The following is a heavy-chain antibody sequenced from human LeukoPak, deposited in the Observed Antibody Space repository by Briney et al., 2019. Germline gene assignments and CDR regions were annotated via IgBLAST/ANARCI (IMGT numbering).Heavy chain of an antibody. V-gene: IGHV4-59*08. D-gene: IGHD3-10*01. Sequence: SETLSLTCTVSGGSISSFYWSWIRQPPGKGLEWIGYIYYSGSTNYNPSLKSRVTISVDTTQNQFSLKLSSVTAADTAVYYCARHDYGSGSYYNTGFDYWGQGTLGTVSS. CDR1: GGSISSFY. CDR3: ARHDYGSGSYYNTGFDY. CDR2: IYYSGST. J-gene: IGHJ4*02.